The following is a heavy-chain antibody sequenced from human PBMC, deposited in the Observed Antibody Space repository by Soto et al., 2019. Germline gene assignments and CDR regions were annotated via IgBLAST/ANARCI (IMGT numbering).Heavy chain of an antibody. V-gene: IGHV4-59*01. Sequence: SETLSLTCTVSGGSISSYYWSWIRQPPGKGLEWIGYIYYSGSTNYNPSLKSRVTISVDTFKNQFSLKLSSVTAADTAVYYCARVTYCSSTSCYDAFDIWGQGTMVTVSS. D-gene: IGHD2-2*01. CDR3: ARVTYCSSTSCYDAFDI. CDR1: GGSISSYY. J-gene: IGHJ3*02. CDR2: IYYSGST.